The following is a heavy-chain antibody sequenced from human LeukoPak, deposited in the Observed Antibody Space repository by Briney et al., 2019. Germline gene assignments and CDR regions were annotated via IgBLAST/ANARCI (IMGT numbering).Heavy chain of an antibody. CDR3: ERDRGYSSFDY. CDR1: AFTFSIYW. D-gene: IGHD4-23*01. Sequence: PGGYLRLSGAASAFTFSIYWMSWVRQAPGKGPKGLANIKEDGREIYYVDYVKGRFTISRDNAKNALYLQLNSLRVEDTAVYYCERDRGYSSFDYWGQGTLVTVSS. J-gene: IGHJ4*02. CDR2: IKEDGREI. V-gene: IGHV3-7*01.